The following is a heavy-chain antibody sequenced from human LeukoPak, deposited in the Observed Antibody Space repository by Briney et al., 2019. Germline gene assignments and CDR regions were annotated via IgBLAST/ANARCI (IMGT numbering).Heavy chain of an antibody. CDR2: ISSGSSYI. V-gene: IGHV3-21*01. Sequence: GGSLRLSCAAYGFTFSSYSMNWVRQAPGKGLEWVSSISSGSSYIYYADSVKGRFTISRDNAKNSLYLQMNSLRAEDTAVYYCARAIFSRGWYLVDYWGQGTLSPSPQ. CDR3: ARAIFSRGWYLVDY. CDR1: GFTFSSYS. D-gene: IGHD6-19*01. J-gene: IGHJ4*02.